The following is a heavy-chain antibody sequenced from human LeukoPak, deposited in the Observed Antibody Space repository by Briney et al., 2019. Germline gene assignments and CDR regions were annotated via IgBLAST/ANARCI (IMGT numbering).Heavy chain of an antibody. CDR1: GYTFTSYD. J-gene: IGHJ4*02. V-gene: IGHV1-8*01. D-gene: IGHD1-26*01. CDR2: MNPNNGHT. CDR3: ATLAGSYWTFDY. Sequence: ASVKVSCKASGYTFTSYDINWVRQATGQGLEWVGWMNPNNGHTGYAQKFQGRVTMTRNTSISTAYMELSSLRSEDTAVYYCATLAGSYWTFDYWGQGALVTVSS.